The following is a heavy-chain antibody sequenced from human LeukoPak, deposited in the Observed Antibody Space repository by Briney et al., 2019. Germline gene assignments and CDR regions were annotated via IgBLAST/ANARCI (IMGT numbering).Heavy chain of an antibody. Sequence: GRSLRLSCAASGFTFNNYDMHWVRQAPGKGLEWVAVMSYDETKKYYAESVKSRFTISRDNSKNTLYLQMNGLRAEDTAVYFCAKGSSRNYFIIDAWGQGTRVTVSS. J-gene: IGHJ5*02. D-gene: IGHD3-10*01. V-gene: IGHV3-30*18. CDR1: GFTFNNYD. CDR2: MSYDETKK. CDR3: AKGSSRNYFIIDA.